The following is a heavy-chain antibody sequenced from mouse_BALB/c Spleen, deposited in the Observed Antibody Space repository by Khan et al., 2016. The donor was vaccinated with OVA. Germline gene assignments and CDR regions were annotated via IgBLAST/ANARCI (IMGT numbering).Heavy chain of an antibody. CDR1: GFSLTRYN. CDR2: IWGGGGT. D-gene: IGHD2-14*01. CDR3: AIAYYVYDGYYVLAY. J-gene: IGHJ4*01. V-gene: IGHV2-6-4*01. Sequence: QVQLKQSGPGLVAPSQSLSITCTVSGFSLTRYNIHWVRQPPGKGLEWLGMIWGGGGTDYNSTLKSRLSISKDNSKSQVFLKMNSLQTDDTAMYYCAIAYYVYDGYYVLAYWGQGTSFTFSS.